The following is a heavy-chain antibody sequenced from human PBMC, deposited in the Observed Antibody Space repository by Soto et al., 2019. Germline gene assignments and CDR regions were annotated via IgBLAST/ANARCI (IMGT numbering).Heavy chain of an antibody. Sequence: EVQLVESGGGFVQPGGSLRLSCAASGFTFSSYSMNWVRQAPGKGLEWLSFISTSSTTIYYADSVKGRFTISRDNAKNSLYLQMNSLRDEDTAVYYCARGAAVTTWEYFQHWGQGTLVTVSS. V-gene: IGHV3-48*02. D-gene: IGHD4-17*01. CDR3: ARGAAVTTWEYFQH. CDR2: ISTSSTTI. J-gene: IGHJ1*01. CDR1: GFTFSSYS.